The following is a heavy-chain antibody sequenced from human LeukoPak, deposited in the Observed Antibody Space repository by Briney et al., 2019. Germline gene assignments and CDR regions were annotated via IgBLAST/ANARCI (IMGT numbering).Heavy chain of an antibody. J-gene: IGHJ6*04. CDR3: ASKYCGSCQTPHYYYYYGMDV. CDR2: IIPIFGTA. CDR1: GGTFSSYA. V-gene: IGHV1-69*13. D-gene: IGHD2-21*01. Sequence: GASVKVSCKASGGTFSSYAISWVRQAPGQGLEWMGGIIPIFGTANYAQKFQGRVTITADESTSTAYMELSSLRSEDTAVYYCASKYCGSCQTPHYYYYYGMDVWGKGTTVTVSS.